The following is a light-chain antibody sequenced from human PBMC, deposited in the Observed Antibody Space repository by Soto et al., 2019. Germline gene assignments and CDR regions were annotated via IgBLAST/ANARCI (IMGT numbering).Light chain of an antibody. CDR3: QQRSNWPPTWT. Sequence: EIVLTQSPATLSLSPGERATLSCRASQSVSSYLAWYQQKPGQAPRLLIYDASNRATGIPARFSGSGSGTXXTXXXXXXXXXXXAVYYCQQRSNWPPTWTFGQGTKVEIK. CDR2: DAS. J-gene: IGKJ1*01. V-gene: IGKV3-11*01. CDR1: QSVSSY.